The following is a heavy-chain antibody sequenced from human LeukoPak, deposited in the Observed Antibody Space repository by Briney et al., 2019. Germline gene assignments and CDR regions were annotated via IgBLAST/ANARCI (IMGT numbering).Heavy chain of an antibody. CDR2: ISGSGGST. V-gene: IGHV3-23*01. CDR3: APRVVGSAPFDY. J-gene: IGHJ4*02. D-gene: IGHD2-15*01. Sequence: PGGSLRLSCAASGFTFSRNGMTWVRQAPGKGLEWVSAISGSGGSTYYADSVKGRFTISRDNSKNTLYLQMNNLRAEDTAVYYCAPRVVGSAPFDYWGQGTLVTVSS. CDR1: GFTFSRNG.